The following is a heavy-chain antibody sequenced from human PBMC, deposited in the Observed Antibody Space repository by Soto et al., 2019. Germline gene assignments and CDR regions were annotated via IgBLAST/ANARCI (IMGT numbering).Heavy chain of an antibody. CDR1: GDSVSSGDYF. Sequence: SETLSLTCTVSGDSVSSGDYFWSWIRQPPGKGLEWIGYIYRGGSTYNNPSLRSRVTISADTSRNQFSLKLTSATAADTAIYYSARGVVLPPITPIRGCFDPWGQGTLVTVSS. CDR3: ARGVVLPPITPIRGCFDP. D-gene: IGHD2-2*01. J-gene: IGHJ5*02. V-gene: IGHV4-30-4*01. CDR2: IYRGGST.